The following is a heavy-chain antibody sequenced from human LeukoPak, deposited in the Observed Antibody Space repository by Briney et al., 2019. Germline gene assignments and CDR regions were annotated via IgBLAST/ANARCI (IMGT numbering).Heavy chain of an antibody. D-gene: IGHD3-22*01. Sequence: ASVKVSCKASGYTFTSYYMHWVRQAPGKGLEWMGTMNPSGGSTSHAQKFQGRVTMTSDTSTSTVYMELSRLRSEATAVYYCARTHYYDSSVPLDYWGQGTLVTVSS. V-gene: IGHV1-46*01. CDR1: GYTFTSYY. CDR2: MNPSGGST. J-gene: IGHJ4*02. CDR3: ARTHYYDSSVPLDY.